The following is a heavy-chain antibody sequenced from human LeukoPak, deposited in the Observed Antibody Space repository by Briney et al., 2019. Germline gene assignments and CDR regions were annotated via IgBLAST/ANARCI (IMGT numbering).Heavy chain of an antibody. Sequence: PGGSLRLSCVASGFTFSSYAMTGLRQAPGKGLEWVSGISGSGGSTYYADSVKGRFTFSRDNSKNTLYLQMNSLRAEDTAVYYCAKALASAPVDCWGQGTLVTVSS. CDR2: ISGSGGST. CDR3: AKALASAPVDC. CDR1: GFTFSSYA. V-gene: IGHV3-23*01. D-gene: IGHD2-15*01. J-gene: IGHJ4*02.